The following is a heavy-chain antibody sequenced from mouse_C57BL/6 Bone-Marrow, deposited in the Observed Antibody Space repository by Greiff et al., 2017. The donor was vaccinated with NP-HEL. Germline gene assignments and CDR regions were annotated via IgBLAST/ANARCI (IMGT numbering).Heavy chain of an antibody. CDR2: ISSGSSTI. J-gene: IGHJ3*01. CDR3: ARTGTRTWFAY. D-gene: IGHD4-1*01. Sequence: DVKLQESGGGLVKPGGSLKLSCAASGFTFSDYGMHWVRQAPEKGLEWVAYISSGSSTIYYADTVKGRFTISRDNAKNTLFLQMTSLRSEDTAMYYCARTGTRTWFAYWGQGTLVTVSA. CDR1: GFTFSDYG. V-gene: IGHV5-17*01.